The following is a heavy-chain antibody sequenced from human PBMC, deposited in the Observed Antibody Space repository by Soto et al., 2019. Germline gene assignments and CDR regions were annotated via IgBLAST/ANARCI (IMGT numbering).Heavy chain of an antibody. CDR3: ARVYSGSYSDY. Sequence: QVQLQESGPGLVKPSGTLSLTCAVSGGSIRSNNWWSWVRQPPGKGLEWIGEIFQSGSTYYNPSPKXRVTISVDTSKNQCSLKLSSVTAADTAVYYCARVYSGSYSDYWGQGTLVTVSS. CDR1: GGSIRSNNW. V-gene: IGHV4-4*02. D-gene: IGHD1-26*01. J-gene: IGHJ4*02. CDR2: IFQSGST.